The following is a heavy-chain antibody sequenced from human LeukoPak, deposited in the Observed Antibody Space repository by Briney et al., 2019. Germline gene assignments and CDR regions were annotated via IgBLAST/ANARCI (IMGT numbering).Heavy chain of an antibody. Sequence: ASVKVSCKASGYTFTGYYMHWVRQAPGQGLEWMGWINPNSGGTNYAQKFQGRVTMTRDTSISTAYMELSRLRSDDTAVYYCARGRAAAGMRLFDYWGQGTLVIVSS. CDR1: GYTFTGYY. J-gene: IGHJ4*02. V-gene: IGHV1-2*02. D-gene: IGHD6-13*01. CDR2: INPNSGGT. CDR3: ARGRAAAGMRLFDY.